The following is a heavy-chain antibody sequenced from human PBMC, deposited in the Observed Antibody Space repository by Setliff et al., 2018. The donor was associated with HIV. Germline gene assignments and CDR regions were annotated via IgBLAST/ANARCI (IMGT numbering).Heavy chain of an antibody. CDR3: TTDGCTDGVCYRYYFGN. V-gene: IGHV3-15*01. J-gene: IGHJ4*02. D-gene: IGHD2-8*01. CDR1: GFTFSNAW. CDR2: IKCKTDGVTT. Sequence: PGGSLRLSCAASGFTFSNAWMNWVRQAPGKGLEWVGRIKCKTDGVTTDYAAPVKGRFTISRDDSKNMMYLQMNSLKTEDTAVYYCTTDGCTDGVCYRYYFGNWGQGTLVTVSS.